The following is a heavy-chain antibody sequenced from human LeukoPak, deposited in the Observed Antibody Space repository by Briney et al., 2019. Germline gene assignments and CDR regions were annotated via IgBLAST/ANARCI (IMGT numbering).Heavy chain of an antibody. J-gene: IGHJ6*03. CDR1: GFSFSSYA. V-gene: IGHV3-23*01. CDR2: MSSSDDGR. Sequence: GGSLRLSCATSGFSFSSYAMSWVRQAPGKGLEWVSAMSSSDDGRYYAASVRGRFTISRDTSRSTLYLQMNSLRAEDTAVYYCAKDPNFYYCMDVWGKGTTVTISS. CDR3: AKDPNFYYCMDV.